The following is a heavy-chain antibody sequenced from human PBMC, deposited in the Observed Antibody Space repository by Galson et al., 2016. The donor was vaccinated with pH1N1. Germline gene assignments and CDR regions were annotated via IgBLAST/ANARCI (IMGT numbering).Heavy chain of an antibody. CDR1: GFTFNTWH. CDR3: AREGLWPGVDAFDI. D-gene: IGHD4/OR15-4a*01. Sequence: SLRLSCAASGFTFNTWHMDWVRQAPGKGLEWISFITYTSGTLYYADSVKGRFIISRDSAKNSLYLQMNSLRAEDTALYYCAREGLWPGVDAFDIWGQGTMVTVSS. J-gene: IGHJ3*02. V-gene: IGHV3-48*03. CDR2: ITYTSGTL.